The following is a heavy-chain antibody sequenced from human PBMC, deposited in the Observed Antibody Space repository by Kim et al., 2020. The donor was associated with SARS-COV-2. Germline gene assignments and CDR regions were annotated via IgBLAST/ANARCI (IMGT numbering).Heavy chain of an antibody. CDR3: ARGTTRTYGMDV. CDR1: GFTVSTNY. CDR2: IYSGGST. J-gene: IGHJ6*02. V-gene: IGHV3-53*01. D-gene: IGHD1-1*01. Sequence: GGSLRLSCAASGFTVSTNYMSWVRQAPGKGLEWVSVIYSGGSTYYADSVKGRFTISRDNSKNTLYLQMNSLRAEDTAVYYCARGTTRTYGMDVWGQGTTVTVSS.